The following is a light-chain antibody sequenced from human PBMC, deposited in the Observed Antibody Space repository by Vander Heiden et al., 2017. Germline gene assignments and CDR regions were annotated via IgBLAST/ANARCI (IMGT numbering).Light chain of an antibody. J-gene: IGLJ2*01. CDR3: SSYAASKNYL. CDR1: SSDVGAYNY. CDR2: EVS. V-gene: IGLV2-8*01. Sequence: SALPQPPSASGSPAQSVTISCTGTSSDVGAYNYVSWYQQHPGKVPKLMIYEVSERPSGVPHRFSGSKSGNTASLTVSGLQAEDEADYYCSSYAASKNYLFGGGTKLTVL.